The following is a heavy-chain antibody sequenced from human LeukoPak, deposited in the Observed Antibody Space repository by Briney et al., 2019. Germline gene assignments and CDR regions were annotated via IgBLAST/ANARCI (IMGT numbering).Heavy chain of an antibody. V-gene: IGHV4-59*01. J-gene: IGHJ5*02. Sequence: SETLSLTCTVSGGSISSYYWSWIRQPPGKGLEWIGYIYYSGSTNYNPSLKSRVTISVDTSKNQFSLKLSSVTAADTAVYYCARAKDTIGSYWFDPWGQGTLVTVSS. CDR3: ARAKDTIGSYWFDP. D-gene: IGHD1-26*01. CDR1: GGSISSYY. CDR2: IYYSGST.